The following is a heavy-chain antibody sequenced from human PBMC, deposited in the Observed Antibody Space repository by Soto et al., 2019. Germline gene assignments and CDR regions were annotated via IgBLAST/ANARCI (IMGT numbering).Heavy chain of an antibody. J-gene: IGHJ4*02. Sequence: QVQLVQSGAEVKKPGASVKVSCKASGYTFTSYGISWVRQAPGQGLEWMGWISAYNGNTNYAQKLQGRVTMTTDTSTSTAYMELGSLRSDDAAVYYCARDHCSSTRCYAFRFGEFSGGYWGQGTLVTVSS. CDR1: GYTFTSYG. V-gene: IGHV1-18*01. CDR2: ISAYNGNT. CDR3: ARDHCSSTRCYAFRFGEFSGGY. D-gene: IGHD2-2*01.